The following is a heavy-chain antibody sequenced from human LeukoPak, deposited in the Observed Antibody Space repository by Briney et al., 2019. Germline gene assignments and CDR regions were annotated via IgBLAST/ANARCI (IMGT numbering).Heavy chain of an antibody. CDR2: IIPIFGTA. V-gene: IGHV1-69*06. CDR3: ARDRGIAARRWFDP. Sequence: ASVKVSCKASGGTFSSYAISWVRQAPGQGLEWMGGIIPIFGTANYAQKFQGRVTITADKSTSTAYMELSSLRSEDTAVYYCARDRGIAARRWFDPWGQGTLVTVSS. D-gene: IGHD6-6*01. J-gene: IGHJ5*02. CDR1: GGTFSSYA.